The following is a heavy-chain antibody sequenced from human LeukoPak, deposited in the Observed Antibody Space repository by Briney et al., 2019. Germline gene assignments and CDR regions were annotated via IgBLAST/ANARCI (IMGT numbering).Heavy chain of an antibody. CDR1: GYSITSGYY. CDR2: INHSGST. Sequence: SETLSLTCTVSGYSITSGYYWGWIRQSPGKGLEWIGSINHSGSTYYNPSLKSRVTISVDTSNNHFSLKLNSVTAADTAVYYCARHRIAAATYWGQGTLVTVSS. D-gene: IGHD6-13*01. J-gene: IGHJ4*02. V-gene: IGHV4-38-2*02. CDR3: ARHRIAAATY.